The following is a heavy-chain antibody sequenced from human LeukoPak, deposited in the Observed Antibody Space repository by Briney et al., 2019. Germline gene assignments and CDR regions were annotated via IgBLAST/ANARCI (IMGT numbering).Heavy chain of an antibody. J-gene: IGHJ5*02. Sequence: SETLSLTCTVCGGSISSHYWSWIRQPPGKGLEWSGYIYYSGSTNYNPSLKSRVTISVDTSKNQFSLKLSSVTAADTAVYYCARSPSTTGTTGWFDPWGQGTLVTVSS. V-gene: IGHV4-59*11. CDR1: GGSISSHY. CDR2: IYYSGST. CDR3: ARSPSTTGTTGWFDP. D-gene: IGHD1-1*01.